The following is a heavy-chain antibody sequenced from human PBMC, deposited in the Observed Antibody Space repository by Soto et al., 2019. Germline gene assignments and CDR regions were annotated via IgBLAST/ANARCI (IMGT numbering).Heavy chain of an antibody. V-gene: IGHV3-13*01. J-gene: IGHJ6*03. CDR1: GFTFSSYD. CDR2: IGTAGDV. CDR3: ARGWLATGGSLSYMDV. D-gene: IGHD6-13*01. Sequence: EVQLVESGGGLIQPGGSLRLSCAASGFTFSSYDMHWVRQATGKGLEWVAAIGTAGDVYYPGSVKGRCTISRENAKNSLKLKMTSLRAGDTALYYCARGWLATGGSLSYMDVWGKGTTVTVSS.